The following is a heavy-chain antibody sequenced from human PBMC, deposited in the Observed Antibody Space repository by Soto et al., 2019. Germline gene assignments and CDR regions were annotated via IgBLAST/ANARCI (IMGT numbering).Heavy chain of an antibody. CDR3: VTSVTTHPYRMAV. CDR2: IWYDGSNK. V-gene: IGHV3-33*01. Sequence: GEALRVSWAGSGGTFRSYGMHWGRQAPGKGLEWVAVIWYDGSNKYYADSVKGRFTISRDNSKNTLYLQMNSLRAEYTAVYYCVTSVTTHPYRMAVSAQRTSVTVSS. CDR1: GGTFRSYG. J-gene: IGHJ6*02. D-gene: IGHD4-4*01.